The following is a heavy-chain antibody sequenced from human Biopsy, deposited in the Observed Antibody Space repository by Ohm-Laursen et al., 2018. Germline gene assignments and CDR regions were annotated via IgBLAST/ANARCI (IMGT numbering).Heavy chain of an antibody. Sequence: GTLSLTCSVSGGSISNYYWSWIRQPAGKGLEWIGRIYSSGSTNYNPSLKSRVTMSVDTSKNQFSLILSSMTAADTAVYYYAREPRIAAVAYFDPWGQGTLVTVSS. CDR1: GGSISNYY. CDR2: IYSSGST. CDR3: AREPRIAAVAYFDP. D-gene: IGHD6-13*01. J-gene: IGHJ5*02. V-gene: IGHV4-4*07.